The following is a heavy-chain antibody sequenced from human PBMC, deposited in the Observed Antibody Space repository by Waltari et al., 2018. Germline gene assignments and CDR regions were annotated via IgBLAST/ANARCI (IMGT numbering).Heavy chain of an antibody. CDR1: GYSIRSGYY. CDR2: ISNCGST. CDR3: ARAGEYSGYDPYFQH. J-gene: IGHJ1*01. Sequence: QVQLQESGPGLVKPSETLSLTCAVPGYSIRSGYYWGWTRQPPGRGLGWIGSISNCGSTNYDPSFKSRVTISVDTSTSPFSLKLSGVTAADTAVYYCARAGEYSGYDPYFQHWGQGTLVTVSS. D-gene: IGHD5-12*01. V-gene: IGHV4-38-2*01.